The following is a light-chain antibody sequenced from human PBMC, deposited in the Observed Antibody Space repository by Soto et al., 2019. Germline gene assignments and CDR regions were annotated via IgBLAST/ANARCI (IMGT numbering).Light chain of an antibody. CDR3: QTWGTGIQV. V-gene: IGLV4-69*01. CDR2: LNSAGSH. J-gene: IGLJ2*01. Sequence: QSVLTQSPSASASLGASVKLTCTLSSGHSSYAIAWHQQHPETGPRYLMKLNSAGSHSKGDGIPDRFSGSSSGAERYLTISSLQSEDEADYYCQTWGTGIQVFGGGTKLTVL. CDR1: SGHSSYA.